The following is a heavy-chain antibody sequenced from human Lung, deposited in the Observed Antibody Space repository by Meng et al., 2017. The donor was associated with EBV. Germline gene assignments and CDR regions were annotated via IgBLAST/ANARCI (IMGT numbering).Heavy chain of an antibody. J-gene: IGHJ4*02. CDR2: INDSGST. CDR3: ARSTFDY. Sequence: PHRWGRGLCQSSGTLALPCAFYGGSFSGSFSGCYWSWIRQAQGKGLEWIGEINDSGSTDYNPSLKSRLTISVDRSKSQFSLELSSVTAADTAVYYCARSTFDYWGQGTLVTVSS. V-gene: IGHV4-34*01. D-gene: IGHD1-26*01. CDR1: GGSFSGSFSGCY.